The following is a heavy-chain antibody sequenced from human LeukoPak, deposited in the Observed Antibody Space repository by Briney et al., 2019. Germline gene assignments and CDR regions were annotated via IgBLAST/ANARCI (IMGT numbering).Heavy chain of an antibody. CDR3: ARAQIVVVVAATKPKGLDV. CDR2: INHSGST. D-gene: IGHD2-15*01. V-gene: IGHV4-34*01. J-gene: IGHJ6*02. Sequence: SETLSLTCAVYGGSFSGYYWSWIRQPPGKGLEWIGEINHSGSTNYNPSLKSRVTISVDTSKNQFSLKLSSVTAADTAVYYCARAQIVVVVAATKPKGLDVWGQGTTVTVSS. CDR1: GGSFSGYY.